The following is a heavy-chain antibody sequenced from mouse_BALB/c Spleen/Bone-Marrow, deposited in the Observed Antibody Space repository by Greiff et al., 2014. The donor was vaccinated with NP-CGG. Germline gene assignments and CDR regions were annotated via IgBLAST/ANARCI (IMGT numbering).Heavy chain of an antibody. CDR1: GFDSSGYW. CDR2: INPDSSTI. J-gene: IGHJ4*01. V-gene: IGHV4-1*02. CDR3: ARLGYYGTMDY. D-gene: IGHD1-1*01. Sequence: EVQLQQSGGGLVQPGGSLKLSCAASGFDSSGYWMSWVRQAPGKGLEWIGEINPDSSTINYTPSLKDKFIISRDNAKNTLYLQMSKVRSEDTALYYCARLGYYGTMDYWGQGTSVTVS.